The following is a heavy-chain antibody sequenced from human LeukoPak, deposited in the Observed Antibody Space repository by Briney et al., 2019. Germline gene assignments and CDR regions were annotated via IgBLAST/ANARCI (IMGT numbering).Heavy chain of an antibody. CDR1: GGSISFYY. Sequence: SETLSLTCTVSGGSISFYYWSWIRQPPGKGLEWIGYIYYSGSTNYNPSLKSRVTISVDTSKNQFSLKLSSVTAADAAVYYCAGMVLRFLEWLPFDPWGQGTLVTVSS. CDR3: AGMVLRFLEWLPFDP. J-gene: IGHJ5*02. CDR2: IYYSGST. V-gene: IGHV4-59*01. D-gene: IGHD3-3*01.